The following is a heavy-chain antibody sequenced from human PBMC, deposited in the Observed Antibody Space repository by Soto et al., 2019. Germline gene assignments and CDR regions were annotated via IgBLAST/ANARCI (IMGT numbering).Heavy chain of an antibody. CDR2: INHSGST. CDR3: AREADYYDSSGYPLDY. CDR1: GGSFSGYY. D-gene: IGHD3-22*01. V-gene: IGHV4-34*01. J-gene: IGHJ4*02. Sequence: SETLSLTCAVYGGSFSGYYWSWIRQPPGKGLEWIGEINHSGSTNYNPSLKSRVTISVDTSKNQFSLKLSSVTAADTAVYYCAREADYYDSSGYPLDYWGQGTLVTVSS.